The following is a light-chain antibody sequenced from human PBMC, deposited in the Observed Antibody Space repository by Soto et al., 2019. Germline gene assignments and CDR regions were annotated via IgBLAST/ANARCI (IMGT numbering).Light chain of an antibody. CDR2: GAS. Sequence: EVVLTQSPATLSVSPGERATLSCSASQSVSINLAWYQQKPGQAPSLLIYGASTRATGIPARFIGGGSGTEFTLTISSLQPDDFATYYCQQYNSYPWTFGQGTKVEIK. CDR3: QQYNSYPWT. J-gene: IGKJ1*01. V-gene: IGKV3-15*01. CDR1: QSVSIN.